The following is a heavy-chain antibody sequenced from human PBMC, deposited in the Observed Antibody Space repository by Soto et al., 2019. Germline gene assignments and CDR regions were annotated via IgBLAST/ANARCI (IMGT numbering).Heavy chain of an antibody. J-gene: IGHJ5*02. CDR2: ISGSGGST. D-gene: IGHD2-15*01. CDR3: AKGIVVEVAAPLSA. V-gene: IGHV3-23*01. Sequence: EVQLLESGGGLVQPGGSLRLSCAASGFTFSSYAMSWVRQAPGKGLEWVSAISGSGGSTYYADSVKGRFTISRDNSKNTLYLEMKSLSAEDTAVYYCAKGIVVEVAAPLSAWGQGTLVTVSS. CDR1: GFTFSSYA.